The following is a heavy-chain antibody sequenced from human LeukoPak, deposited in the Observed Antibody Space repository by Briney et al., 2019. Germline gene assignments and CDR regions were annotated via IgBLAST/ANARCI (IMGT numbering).Heavy chain of an antibody. CDR3: ARDHYYDSSGYYYSYGMDV. J-gene: IGHJ6*02. V-gene: IGHV3-7*01. CDR1: GFTFSSYW. D-gene: IGHD3-22*01. Sequence: GGSLRLSCAASGFTFSSYWMSWVRQAPGKGLEWVANIKQDGSEKYYVDSVKGRFTISRDNAKNSLYLQMSSLRAEDTAVYYCARDHYYDSSGYYYSYGMDVWGQGTTVTVSS. CDR2: IKQDGSEK.